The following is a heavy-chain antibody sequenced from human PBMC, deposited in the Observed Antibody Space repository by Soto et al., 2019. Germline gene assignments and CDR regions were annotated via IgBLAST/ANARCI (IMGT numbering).Heavy chain of an antibody. CDR3: ARDRRDCSGGSCYFYY. D-gene: IGHD2-15*01. CDR1: GFTFSSYS. J-gene: IGHJ4*02. CDR2: ISSSSSTI. Sequence: GGSLRLSCAASGFTFSSYSMNWVRQAPGKGLEWVSYISSSSSTIYYADSVKGRFTISRDNAKNSLYLQMNSLRDEDTAVYYCARDRRDCSGGSCYFYYWGQGTLVTVSS. V-gene: IGHV3-48*02.